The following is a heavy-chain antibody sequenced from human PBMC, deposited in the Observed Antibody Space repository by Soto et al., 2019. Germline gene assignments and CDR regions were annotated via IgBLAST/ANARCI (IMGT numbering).Heavy chain of an antibody. D-gene: IGHD2-15*01. CDR3: AREQDILVVAPESFDY. CDR1: GYTFTSYG. V-gene: IGHV1-18*04. CDR2: ISAYNGNT. J-gene: IGHJ4*02. Sequence: ASVKVSCKASGYTFTSYGISWVRQAPGQGLEWMGWISAYNGNTNYAQKLQGRVTMTTDTSTSTAYMELRSLRSDDTAVYYCAREQDILVVAPESFDYWGQGTMANVYS.